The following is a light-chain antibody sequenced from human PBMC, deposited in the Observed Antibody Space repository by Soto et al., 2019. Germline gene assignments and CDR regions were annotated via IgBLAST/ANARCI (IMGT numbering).Light chain of an antibody. CDR2: GTS. J-gene: IGKJ5*01. V-gene: IGKV3-15*01. Sequence: EIVMTQSPATLSVSPGERATLSCRASQSVNINLAWYQQKPGQAPRLLIYGTSTRATGVPARFSGSGSGTEFTLTISNLQSEDFAVYYCQHRSDWPGFGQGTRLEIK. CDR3: QHRSDWPG. CDR1: QSVNIN.